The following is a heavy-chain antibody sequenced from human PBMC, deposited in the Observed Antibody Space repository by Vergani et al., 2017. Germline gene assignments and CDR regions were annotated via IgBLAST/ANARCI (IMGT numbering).Heavy chain of an antibody. CDR1: GGTFSSYA. J-gene: IGHJ5*02. CDR3: ARDIVVVPAARWFDP. D-gene: IGHD2-2*01. CDR2: IIPIFGTA. V-gene: IGHV1-69*01. Sequence: QVQLVQSGAAVKKPGSSVKVSCKASGGTFSSYAISWVRQAPGQGLEWMGGIIPIFGTANYAQKFQGRVTITADESTSTAYMALSSLRSDDTAVYYCARDIVVVPAARWFDPWGQGTLVTVSS.